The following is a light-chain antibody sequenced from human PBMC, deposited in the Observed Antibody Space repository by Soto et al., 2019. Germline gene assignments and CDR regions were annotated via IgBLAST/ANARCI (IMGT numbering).Light chain of an antibody. J-gene: IGKJ2*01. V-gene: IGKV1-39*01. CDR2: AAA. CDR1: QSIDNF. Sequence: DIQMTQSPSSLSASVGDRVTITYRPSQSIDNFLNWYQQKPGKASNRLIYAAASLQSGVSSRFIGSQSWTDVTLTISSLQPEDSTTYYCQQSYSLPYTFGQDTKVDIK. CDR3: QQSYSLPYT.